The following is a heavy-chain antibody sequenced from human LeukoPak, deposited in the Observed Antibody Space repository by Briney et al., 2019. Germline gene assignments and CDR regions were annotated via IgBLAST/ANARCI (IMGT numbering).Heavy chain of an antibody. CDR2: TRSKAYGGTT. J-gene: IGHJ4*02. CDR3: GRDSPPDC. Sequence: PGGSLRLSCTTSGFTFGDYALTWVRQAPGKGLEWVGFTRSKAYGGTTEYAASVKGRFTMSKDESKSIAYLQMNSLKTEDTAVYYCGRDSPPDCWGQGTLVTVSP. CDR1: GFTFGDYA. V-gene: IGHV3-49*04.